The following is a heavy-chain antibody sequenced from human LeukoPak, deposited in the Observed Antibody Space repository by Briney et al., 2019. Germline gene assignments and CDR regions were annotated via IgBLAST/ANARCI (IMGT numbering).Heavy chain of an antibody. V-gene: IGHV3-30*02. Sequence: PGRSLRLSCAASGFTFSSYGMHWVRQAPGKGLEWVAFIRDDGSNKYYADSVKGRFTISRDNSKNTLYLQMNSLRAEDTAVYYCAKSWHSYYFDYWGQGTLVTVSS. CDR1: GFTFSSYG. CDR2: IRDDGSNK. J-gene: IGHJ4*02. D-gene: IGHD3-3*02. CDR3: AKSWHSYYFDY.